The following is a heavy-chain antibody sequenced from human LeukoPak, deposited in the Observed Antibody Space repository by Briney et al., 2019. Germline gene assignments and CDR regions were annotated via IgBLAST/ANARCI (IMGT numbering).Heavy chain of an antibody. CDR3: AKGGPVGITMIVVVWDTEFDY. J-gene: IGHJ4*02. V-gene: IGHV3-33*06. CDR2: IWYDGSSK. Sequence: PGGSLRLSCAASGFTFSSYGMHWVRQAPGKGLEWVAVIWYDGSSKYYADSVKGRFTISRDNSKNTLYLQMNSLRAEDTAVYYCAKGGPVGITMIVVVWDTEFDYWGQGTLVTVSS. D-gene: IGHD3-22*01. CDR1: GFTFSSYG.